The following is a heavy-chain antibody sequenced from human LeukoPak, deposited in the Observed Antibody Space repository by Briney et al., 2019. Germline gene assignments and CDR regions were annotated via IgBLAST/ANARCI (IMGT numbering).Heavy chain of an antibody. Sequence: SETLSLTCTASGGSISSYYWSWIRQPPGKGLEWIGYIYYSGSTNYNPSLKSRVTISVDTSKNLFSLKLSSVTAADTAVYYCARDARYYDTSGGPWEEAFDIWGQGTMVTVSS. CDR1: GGSISSYY. CDR2: IYYSGST. D-gene: IGHD3-22*01. V-gene: IGHV4-59*01. J-gene: IGHJ3*02. CDR3: ARDARYYDTSGGPWEEAFDI.